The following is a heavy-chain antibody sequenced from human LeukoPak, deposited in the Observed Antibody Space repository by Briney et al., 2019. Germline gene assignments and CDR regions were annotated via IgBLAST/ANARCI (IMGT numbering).Heavy chain of an antibody. V-gene: IGHV3-21*01. CDR2: ISSSSNYI. J-gene: IGHJ4*02. Sequence: GGSLRLSCAASGFTFSIYSMDWVRHAPGKGLAWVSSISSSSNYIYYADSVKGRFTISRDNSKNTLYLQMNSLRAEDTAVYYCARDHSSGWYSDYFDYWGQGTLVTVSS. D-gene: IGHD6-19*01. CDR1: GFTFSIYS. CDR3: ARDHSSGWYSDYFDY.